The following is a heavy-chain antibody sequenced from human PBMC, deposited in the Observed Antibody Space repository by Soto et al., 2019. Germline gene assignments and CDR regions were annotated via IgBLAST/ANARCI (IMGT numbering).Heavy chain of an antibody. CDR3: AKDTTGEAFLKVGEFSLLMVLDF. V-gene: IGHV3-23*01. CDR2: ISGSGGST. J-gene: IGHJ4*03. CDR1: GFTFSSYA. Sequence: EVQLLESGGGLVQPGGSLRLSCAASGFTFSSYAMSWVRQAPGKGLEWVSAISGSGGSTYYADSVKGRFTISRDNSKNTLSLQMNSLRVDETTIYYCAKDTTGEAFLKVGEFSLLMVLDFWGQGTLVTVSS. D-gene: IGHD3-10*01.